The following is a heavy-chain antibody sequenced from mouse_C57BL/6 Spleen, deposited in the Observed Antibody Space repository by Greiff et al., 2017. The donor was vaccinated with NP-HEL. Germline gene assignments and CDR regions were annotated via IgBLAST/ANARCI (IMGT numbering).Heavy chain of an antibody. CDR2: ISDGGSYT. CDR1: GFTFSSYA. D-gene: IGHD1-1*01. Sequence: EVQGVESGGGLVKPGGSLKLSCAASGFTFSSYAMSWVRQTPEKRLEWVATISDGGSYTYYPDNVKGRFTISRDNAKNTLYLQMSHLNSEDAAMYYWARLINTVGAPGVWGTGTTVTVSS. CDR3: ARLINTVGAPGV. J-gene: IGHJ1*03. V-gene: IGHV5-4*01.